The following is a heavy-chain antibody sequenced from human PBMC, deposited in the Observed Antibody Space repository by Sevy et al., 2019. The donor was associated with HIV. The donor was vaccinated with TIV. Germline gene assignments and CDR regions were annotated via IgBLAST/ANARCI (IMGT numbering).Heavy chain of an antibody. J-gene: IGHJ6*02. V-gene: IGHV1-2*02. CDR2: INPKSGAT. D-gene: IGHD3-3*01. CDR1: GYTFSDSGYY. Sequence: ASVKVSCKACGYTFSDSGYYVHWVRQAPGQGLEWMGWINPKSGATNYAQKFQGRVTMTRDTSVSTANMELNRLTSDDTAVYYCARESYDFWTGPVDYDYGMDVWGQGTTVTVSS. CDR3: ARESYDFWTGPVDYDYGMDV.